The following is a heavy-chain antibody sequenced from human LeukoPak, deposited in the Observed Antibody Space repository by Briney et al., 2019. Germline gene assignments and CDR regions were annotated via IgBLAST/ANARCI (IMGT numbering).Heavy chain of an antibody. Sequence: SVKVSCKASGGTFSSYAISWVRQAPGQGLEWMGGIIPVFGSANYAQKFQGRVTITADESTSTAYMELSSLRSEDTAVYYCARCIAAAGSPLYYYYYYMDVWGKGTTVTISS. CDR1: GGTFSSYA. CDR2: IIPVFGSA. D-gene: IGHD6-13*01. CDR3: ARCIAAAGSPLYYYYYYMDV. J-gene: IGHJ6*03. V-gene: IGHV1-69*13.